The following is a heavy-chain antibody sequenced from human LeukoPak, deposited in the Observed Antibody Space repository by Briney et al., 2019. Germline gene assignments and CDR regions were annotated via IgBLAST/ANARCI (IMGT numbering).Heavy chain of an antibody. CDR1: VGSINSGNW. CDR2: IYHNGTP. CDR3: ATAPILRGEGGEHYKDGMDV. V-gene: IGHV4-4*02. Sequence: SETLSLTCAVSVGSINSGNWWSWVRQSPGKGLEWIGEIYHNGTPNYNPSLKSRVTISADTFKNHFSLKMTSVTAADTAVYYCATAPILRGEGGEHYKDGMDVWGQGTTVIVSS. J-gene: IGHJ6*02. D-gene: IGHD2-2*02.